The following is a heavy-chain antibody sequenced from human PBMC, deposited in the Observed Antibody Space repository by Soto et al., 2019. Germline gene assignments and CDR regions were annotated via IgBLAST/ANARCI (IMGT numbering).Heavy chain of an antibody. D-gene: IGHD3-3*01. Sequence: PGGSLRLSCVVSGFTFSSHGMHWVRQAPGKGLEWVAVIWHDGRNKYYADSVKGRFTISRDNAKNMLHLEVNSLRVEDTAVYYCARDFLTYDTSGAIDFWGQGTLVTVSS. CDR2: IWHDGRNK. V-gene: IGHV3-33*01. CDR1: GFTFSSHG. J-gene: IGHJ4*02. CDR3: ARDFLTYDTSGAIDF.